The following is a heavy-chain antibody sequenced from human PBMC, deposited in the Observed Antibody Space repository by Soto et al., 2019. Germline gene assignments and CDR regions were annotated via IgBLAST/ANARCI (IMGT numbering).Heavy chain of an antibody. J-gene: IGHJ3*02. D-gene: IGHD5-18*01. CDR2: TYYRSKWYN. CDR1: GDSVSSNNVA. Sequence: SQTLSLTCVISGDSVSSNNVAWNWIRQSPSRGLEWLGSTYYRSKWYNNYAVSVRSRKTIKADTAKKQSSLQLASLNPEETAVYYGARGINSAMDIWGQGTVDTVSS. V-gene: IGHV6-1*01. CDR3: ARGINSAMDI.